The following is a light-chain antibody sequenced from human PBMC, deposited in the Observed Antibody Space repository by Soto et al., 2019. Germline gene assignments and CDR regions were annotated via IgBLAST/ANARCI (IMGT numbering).Light chain of an antibody. Sequence: EIVLTQSPGTLSLAPGEGGTRSCMASQTVISNSLAWYQQKPGQPPRLRIHGVSTRAPGLPDRFSGSRSGTDFPLTISRLEPEDFAVYYCQLYGGSPKTFGQGTQVQI. CDR3: QLYGGSPKT. CDR2: GVS. V-gene: IGKV3-20*01. CDR1: QTVISNS. J-gene: IGKJ1*01.